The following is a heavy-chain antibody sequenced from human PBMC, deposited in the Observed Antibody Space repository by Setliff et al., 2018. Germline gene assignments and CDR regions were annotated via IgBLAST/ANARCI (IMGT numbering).Heavy chain of an antibody. CDR1: GDTFNNYA. Sequence: SVKVSCKTSGDTFNNYAITWVRQAPGQGPEWMGGIIPMFGPPTYAQQFQGRVTMTTDTSTSTGYMELRSLRYDDTAVYYCARAPRLEWILPTFDYWGQGTPVTVSS. CDR2: IIPMFGPP. D-gene: IGHD3-3*01. CDR3: ARAPRLEWILPTFDY. V-gene: IGHV1-69*05. J-gene: IGHJ4*02.